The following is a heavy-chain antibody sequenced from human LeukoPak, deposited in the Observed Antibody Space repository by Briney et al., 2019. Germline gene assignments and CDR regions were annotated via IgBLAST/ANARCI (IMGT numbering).Heavy chain of an antibody. Sequence: PSETLSLTCTVSGGSISSDHWNWIRQPPGKGLEWIGCIFYSGRTYYNPSLKSRVTISVDTSKNQFSLKLSSVTAADTAVYYCARQPYSSSYYFDYWGQRTLVTVSS. D-gene: IGHD6-6*01. CDR3: ARQPYSSSYYFDY. CDR1: GGSISSDH. J-gene: IGHJ4*02. V-gene: IGHV4-59*08. CDR2: IFYSGRT.